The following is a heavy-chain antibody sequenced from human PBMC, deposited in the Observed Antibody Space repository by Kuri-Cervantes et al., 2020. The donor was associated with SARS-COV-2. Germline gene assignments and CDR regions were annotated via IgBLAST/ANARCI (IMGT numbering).Heavy chain of an antibody. D-gene: IGHD2-15*01. Sequence: SETLSLTCTVSGGSISSISSSTYYWGWIRQPPGKGLEWIGSIHYSGSTYSNPSLKSRVTISVDTSKNQFSLKLSSVTAADTAVYYCARLHLGYCRGGSCSDDAFDIWGQGTMVTVSS. J-gene: IGHJ3*02. V-gene: IGHV4-39*07. CDR3: ARLHLGYCRGGSCSDDAFDI. CDR1: GGSISSISSSTYY. CDR2: IHYSGST.